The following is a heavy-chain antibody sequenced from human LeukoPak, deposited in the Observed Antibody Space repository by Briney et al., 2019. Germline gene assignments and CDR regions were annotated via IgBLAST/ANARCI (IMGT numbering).Heavy chain of an antibody. CDR2: ISGSGGST. Sequence: GGSLRLSCAASGFTFSSYAMSWVRQAPGKGLEWVSAISGSGGSTYYADSVKGRFTISRDNSKSTLYLQMNSLRAEDTAVYYCAKGYSGSYGAFDYWGQGTLVTVPS. CDR3: AKGYSGSYGAFDY. J-gene: IGHJ4*02. V-gene: IGHV3-23*01. D-gene: IGHD1-26*01. CDR1: GFTFSSYA.